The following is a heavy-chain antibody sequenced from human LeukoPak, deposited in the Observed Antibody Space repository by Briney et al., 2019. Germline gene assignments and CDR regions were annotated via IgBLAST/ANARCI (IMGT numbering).Heavy chain of an antibody. V-gene: IGHV4-61*02. CDR1: GGSISSGSYY. Sequence: SETLSLTCTVSGGSISSGSYYWSWIRQPAGKGLEWIGRLYTSGSTNYNPSLKSRVTISVDTSKNQFSLKLSSVTAADTAVYYCASRTPHDILTGYYWVDYYMDVWGKGTTVTVSS. CDR3: ASRTPHDILTGYYWVDYYMDV. D-gene: IGHD3-9*01. J-gene: IGHJ6*03. CDR2: LYTSGST.